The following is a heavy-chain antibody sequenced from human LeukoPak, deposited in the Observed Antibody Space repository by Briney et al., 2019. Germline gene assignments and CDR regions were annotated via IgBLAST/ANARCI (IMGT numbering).Heavy chain of an antibody. CDR2: ISSSGNTI. CDR1: GFTFSDYF. Sequence: GGSLRLSCAASGFTFSDYFMSWIRQAPGKGLEWLSYISSSGNTIYYTDSVKGRFTISRDNAKSSLYLQMNSPRAEDTAVYYCARGGGYLAFDIWGQGTMVTVSS. J-gene: IGHJ3*02. CDR3: ARGGGYLAFDI. V-gene: IGHV3-11*01. D-gene: IGHD1-26*01.